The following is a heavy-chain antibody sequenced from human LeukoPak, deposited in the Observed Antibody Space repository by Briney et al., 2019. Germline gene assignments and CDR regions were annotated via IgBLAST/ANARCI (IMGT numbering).Heavy chain of an antibody. CDR2: ISAYNGNT. CDR3: ARVRDYGGIGEDY. D-gene: IGHD3-16*01. V-gene: IGHV1-18*01. J-gene: IGHJ4*02. CDR1: GGTFSSYT. Sequence: ASVKVSCKASGGTFSSYTITWVRQAPGQGLECMGWISAYNGNTNYAQRFQGRVTMTTDTSTSTAYMELRSLRSDDTAVYYCARVRDYGGIGEDYWGQGTLVTVSS.